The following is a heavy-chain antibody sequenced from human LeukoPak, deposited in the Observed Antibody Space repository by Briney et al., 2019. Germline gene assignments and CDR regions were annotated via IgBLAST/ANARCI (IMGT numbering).Heavy chain of an antibody. V-gene: IGHV4-59*08. D-gene: IGHD6-6*01. CDR2: VYYSGST. CDR1: GGSVSSYF. Sequence: SETLSLTCTVSGGSVSSYFWSWIRQPPGKGLEWIGYVYYSGSTNYNPSLKSRVTISVETSKTQFSLRLSSVTAADTAVYYCARQGSARSFSFDYWGQGTLVTVSS. CDR3: ARQGSARSFSFDY. J-gene: IGHJ4*02.